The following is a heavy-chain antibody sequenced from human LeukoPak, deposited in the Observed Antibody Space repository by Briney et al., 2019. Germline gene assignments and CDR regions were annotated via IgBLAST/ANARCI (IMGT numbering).Heavy chain of an antibody. V-gene: IGHV1-18*01. D-gene: IGHD1-26*01. Sequence: ASVKVSCKASGGTFSSYAISWVRQAPGQGLEWMGWISAYNGNTNYAQKLQGRVTMTTDTSTSTAYMELRSLRSDDTAVYYCARDPHPEASMDVWGQGTTVTVSS. CDR3: ARDPHPEASMDV. J-gene: IGHJ6*02. CDR1: GGTFSSYA. CDR2: ISAYNGNT.